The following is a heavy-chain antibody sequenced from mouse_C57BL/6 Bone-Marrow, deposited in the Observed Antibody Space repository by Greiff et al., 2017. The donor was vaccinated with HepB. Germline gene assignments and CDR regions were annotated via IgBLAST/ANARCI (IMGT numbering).Heavy chain of an antibody. J-gene: IGHJ3*01. CDR3: ARHGGLRRTFAY. D-gene: IGHD2-4*01. CDR1: GFTFSSYG. CDR2: ISSGGSYT. V-gene: IGHV5-6*01. Sequence: EVKLVESGGDLVKPGGSLKLSCAASGFTFSSYGMSWVRQTPDKRLEWVATISSGGSYTYYPDSVKGRFTISRDNAKNTLYLQMSSLKSEDTAMYYCARHGGLRRTFAYWGQGTLVTVSA.